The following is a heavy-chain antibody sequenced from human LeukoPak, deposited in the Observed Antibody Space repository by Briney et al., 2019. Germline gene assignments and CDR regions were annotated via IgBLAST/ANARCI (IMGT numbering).Heavy chain of an antibody. D-gene: IGHD1-14*01. J-gene: IGHJ3*02. V-gene: IGHV1-2*06. Sequence: GASVKVSCKATGYTFTGYYMHWVRQAPGQRLEWMVRSNANSGGINYAQKFQGRVTMTRDTSISTAYMELSRLRSADTAVYYCARSITGGAFDIWGQGTMVTVSS. CDR2: SNANSGGI. CDR3: ARSITGGAFDI. CDR1: GYTFTGYY.